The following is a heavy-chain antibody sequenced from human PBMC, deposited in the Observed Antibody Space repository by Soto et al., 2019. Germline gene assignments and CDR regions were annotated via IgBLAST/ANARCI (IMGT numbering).Heavy chain of an antibody. V-gene: IGHV4-39*01. CDR3: AVDGIAAAGIGY. D-gene: IGHD6-13*01. J-gene: IGHJ4*02. Sequence: PSETLSLTCTVSGGSISSSSYYWGWIRQPPGKGLEWIGSIYYSGSTYYNPSLKSRVTIPVDTSKNQFSLKLSSVTAADTAVYYCAVDGIAAAGIGYWGQGTLVTVSS. CDR2: IYYSGST. CDR1: GGSISSSSYY.